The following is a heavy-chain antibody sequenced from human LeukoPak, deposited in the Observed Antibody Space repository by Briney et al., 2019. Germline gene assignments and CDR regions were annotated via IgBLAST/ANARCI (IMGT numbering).Heavy chain of an antibody. V-gene: IGHV4-34*01. CDR3: ARREGYNFDY. D-gene: IGHD5-24*01. CDR1: GESFSGYY. J-gene: IGHJ4*02. Sequence: PSETLSLTCVVYGESFSGYYWTWIRQPPGKGLEWIGSFHHSLSTSYNPSLKSRVSISIDTSKNQLSLILSSVTAADTAVYFCARREGYNFDYWGQGSLVTVSS. CDR2: FHHSLST.